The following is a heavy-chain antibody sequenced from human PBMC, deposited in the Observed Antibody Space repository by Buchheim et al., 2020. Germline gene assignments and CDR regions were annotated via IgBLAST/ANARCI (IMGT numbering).Heavy chain of an antibody. D-gene: IGHD2/OR15-2a*01. CDR2: ISTSGGTT. J-gene: IGHJ6*02. CDR3: ARDVTAFVSYYYYGMDV. Sequence: QVQLMESGGDLVKPGGSLRLSCAASGFTFSDYYMSWIRQAPGKGLEWLSYISTSGGTTYYADSVKGRFTISRDNAKNSLYLQMNSLRAEDTADYYCARDVTAFVSYYYYGMDVWGQGT. CDR1: GFTFSDYY. V-gene: IGHV3-11*01.